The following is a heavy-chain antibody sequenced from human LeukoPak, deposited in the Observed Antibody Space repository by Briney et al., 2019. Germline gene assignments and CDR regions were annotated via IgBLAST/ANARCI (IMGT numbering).Heavy chain of an antibody. D-gene: IGHD3-22*01. J-gene: IGHJ4*02. CDR2: IYYSGST. CDR1: GGSFSGYY. Sequence: SETLSLTCAVYGGSFSGYYWSWIRQPPGKGLEWIGSIYYSGSTYYNPSLKSRVTIFVDTSKNQFSLKLSSVTTADTAVYYCARLSPKRYYDSSGFLDYWGQGTLVTVSA. CDR3: ARLSPKRYYDSSGFLDY. V-gene: IGHV4-34*01.